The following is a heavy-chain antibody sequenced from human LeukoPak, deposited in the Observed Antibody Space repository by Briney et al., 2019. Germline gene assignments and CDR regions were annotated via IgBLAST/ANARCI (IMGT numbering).Heavy chain of an antibody. D-gene: IGHD5-24*01. CDR3: ARGGRWLQSFDY. J-gene: IGHJ4*02. V-gene: IGHV4-34*01. Sequence: MTSETLSLTCAVYGGSFSGYYWSWIRQPPGKGLEWIGEINHSGSTNYNPSLKSRVTISVDTSKNQFSLKLSSVTAADTAVYYCARGGRWLQSFDYWGQGTLVTVSS. CDR2: INHSGST. CDR1: GGSFSGYY.